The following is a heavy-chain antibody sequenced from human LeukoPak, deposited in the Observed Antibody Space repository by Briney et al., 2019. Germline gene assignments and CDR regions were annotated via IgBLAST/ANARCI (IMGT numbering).Heavy chain of an antibody. Sequence: GGSLRLSCAASGFTFSSYAMSWIRQAPGKGLEWVAVISYDGSNKYYADSVKGRFTISRDNSKNTLYLQMNSLRAEDTAVYYCARDRGYSSGWSPYWGQGTLVTVSS. D-gene: IGHD6-19*01. J-gene: IGHJ4*02. CDR3: ARDRGYSSGWSPY. V-gene: IGHV3-30-3*01. CDR2: ISYDGSNK. CDR1: GFTFSSYA.